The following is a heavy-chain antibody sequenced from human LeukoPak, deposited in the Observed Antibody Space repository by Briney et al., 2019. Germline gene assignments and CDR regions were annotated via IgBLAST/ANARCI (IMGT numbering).Heavy chain of an antibody. CDR1: GGSMSSSSYY. V-gene: IGHV4-39*01. D-gene: IGHD1-26*01. CDR3: VRVRSYWLVRGYLDY. Sequence: PSETLSLTCTVSGGSMSSSSYYWGWIRQSPGKGLEWIGSIYYSGANHYNPSLKSRVTMSVDTSKNQFSVKLTSVTATDTAVYYCVRVRSYWLVRGYLDYWGQGTQVTVSS. CDR2: IYYSGAN. J-gene: IGHJ4*02.